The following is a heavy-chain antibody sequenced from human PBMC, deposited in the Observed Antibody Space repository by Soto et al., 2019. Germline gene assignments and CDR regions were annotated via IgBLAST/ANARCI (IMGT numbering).Heavy chain of an antibody. V-gene: IGHV4-30-2*01. D-gene: IGHD5-12*01. CDR2: IYHSGST. J-gene: IGHJ4*02. Sequence: LQLQEFGPGLVKPSQTLSLTCAVSGCSISSGGYSWSWIRQPPGKGLEWIGYIYHSGSTYYNPSLKSRVTISVDRSKNQFSLKLSSVTAADTAVYYCAAGGGLPRYYWGQGTLVTVSS. CDR3: AAGGGLPRYY. CDR1: GCSISSGGYS.